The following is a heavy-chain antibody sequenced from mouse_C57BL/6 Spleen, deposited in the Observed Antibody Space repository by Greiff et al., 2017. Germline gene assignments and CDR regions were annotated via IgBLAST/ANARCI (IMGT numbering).Heavy chain of an antibody. D-gene: IGHD4-1*01. Sequence: VHVKQSGAELVKPGASVKLSCTASGFNIKDYYMHWVKQRTEQGLEWIGRIDPEDGETKYAPKSQGKATITADTSSNTAYLQLSSLTSEAPAVYSWASNGDGYGGKGTTLTVSS. J-gene: IGHJ2*01. CDR1: GFNIKDYY. CDR2: IDPEDGET. CDR3: ASNGDGY. V-gene: IGHV14-2*01.